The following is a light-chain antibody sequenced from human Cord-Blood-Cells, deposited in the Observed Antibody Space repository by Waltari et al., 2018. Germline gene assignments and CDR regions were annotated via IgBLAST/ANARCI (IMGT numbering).Light chain of an antibody. CDR3: NSRDSSGNQYV. Sequence: SSELTQDPAVSVALGQTVRITCQGDSLRRYYASWYQQKPVQAPVLVIYGKNNRPSGSPDLFSGSSSRNTASLTITGAQAEDEADYYCNSRDSSGNQYVFGTGTKVTVL. CDR2: GKN. CDR1: SLRRYY. V-gene: IGLV3-19*01. J-gene: IGLJ1*01.